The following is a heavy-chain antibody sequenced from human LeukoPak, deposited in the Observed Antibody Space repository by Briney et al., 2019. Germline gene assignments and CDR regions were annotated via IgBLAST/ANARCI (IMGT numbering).Heavy chain of an antibody. CDR1: GFTFSSYS. CDR2: ISSSSNDK. D-gene: IGHD2-21*02. J-gene: IGHJ3*02. CDR3: ASGVVVTATDAFDI. Sequence: PGGSLRLSCAASGFTFSSYSMNWVRQAPGKGLEWISYISSSSNDKYYADSVKGRFTISRDNDKNSLYLQMNSLRAEDTAVYYCASGVVVTATDAFDIWGQGTMVTVSS. V-gene: IGHV3-48*01.